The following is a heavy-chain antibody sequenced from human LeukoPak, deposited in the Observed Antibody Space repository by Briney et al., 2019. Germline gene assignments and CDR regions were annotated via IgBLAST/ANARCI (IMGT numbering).Heavy chain of an antibody. D-gene: IGHD3-22*01. CDR2: IYPGDSDT. J-gene: IGHJ4*02. CDR3: ARLLNYDDLDY. V-gene: IGHV5-51*01. Sequence: GESLKISCKGSGYSFTNYWIGWVRQLPGKGLELMGIIYPGDSDTRYSPSFQGQVTISADKSITTAYLQWSGLKASDTAMYYCARLLNYDDLDYWGQGTLVTVSS. CDR1: GYSFTNYW.